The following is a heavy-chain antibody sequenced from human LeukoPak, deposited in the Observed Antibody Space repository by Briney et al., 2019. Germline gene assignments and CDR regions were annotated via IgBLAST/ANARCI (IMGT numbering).Heavy chain of an antibody. CDR3: ATSESQTKFDY. D-gene: IGHD1/OR15-1a*01. V-gene: IGHV5-51*01. Sequence: GESLKISCKGSGYSFTTYWIGWVRQMPGKDLEWIGIIFPGDSDTTYSPSLQGQVTISADKSINTAYLQWSSLRASDTAMYYCATSESQTKFDYWGQGTLVTVSS. J-gene: IGHJ4*02. CDR1: GYSFTTYW. CDR2: IFPGDSDT.